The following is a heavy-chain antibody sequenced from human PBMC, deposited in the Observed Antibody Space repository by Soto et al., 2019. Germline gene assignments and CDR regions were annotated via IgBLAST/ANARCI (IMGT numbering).Heavy chain of an antibody. D-gene: IGHD2-2*01. CDR1: GFTFSSYG. Sequence: GGSLRLSCAASGFTFSSYGMHWVRQAPGKGLEWVAVIWYDGSNKYYADSVKGRFTISRDNSKNTLYLQMNSLRAEDTAVYYCARDRVPAAMGYYYYMDVWGKGTTVTVSS. CDR3: ARDRVPAAMGYYYYMDV. J-gene: IGHJ6*03. CDR2: IWYDGSNK. V-gene: IGHV3-33*01.